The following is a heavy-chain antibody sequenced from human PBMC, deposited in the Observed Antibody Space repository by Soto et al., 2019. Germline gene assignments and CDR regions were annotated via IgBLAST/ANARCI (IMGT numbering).Heavy chain of an antibody. CDR3: ARHWNYRPYYYGMDV. D-gene: IGHD1-7*01. CDR1: GGSISSYY. Sequence: SETLSLTCTVSGGSISSYYWSWIRQPPGKGLEWIGYIYYSGSTNYNPSLKSRVTISVDTSKNQFPLKLSSVTAADTAVYYCARHWNYRPYYYGMDVWGQGTTVTVSS. CDR2: IYYSGST. J-gene: IGHJ6*02. V-gene: IGHV4-59*01.